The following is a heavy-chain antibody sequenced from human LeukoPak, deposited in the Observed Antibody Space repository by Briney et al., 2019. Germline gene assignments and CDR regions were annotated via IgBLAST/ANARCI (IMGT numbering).Heavy chain of an antibody. CDR3: VRLGVAGSINWLDP. D-gene: IGHD6-19*01. CDR1: GGSISSGSYY. CDR2: IYTSGST. V-gene: IGHV4-61*02. Sequence: SQTLSLTCTVSGGSISSGSYYWSWIRQPAGKGLEWIGRIYTSGSTNYNPSLKSRVTISVDTSKNQFSLKLSSVTAADTAVYYCVRLGVAGSINWLDPWGQGTLVTVSS. J-gene: IGHJ5*02.